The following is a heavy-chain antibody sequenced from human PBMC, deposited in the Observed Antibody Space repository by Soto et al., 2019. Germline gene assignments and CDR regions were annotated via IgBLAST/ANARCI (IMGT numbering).Heavy chain of an antibody. V-gene: IGHV1-69*01. D-gene: IGHD1-1*01. CDR3: ARGGHWGVEMPTTTFDY. CDR1: GGTFSSYA. J-gene: IGHJ4*02. CDR2: IIPIFGTE. Sequence: QVQLVQSGAEVKKPGSSVKVSCKASGGTFSSYAISWVRQAPGQGLEWMGGIIPIFGTENYAQKFQGRVTITADESKSTAYMELSSLRSEDTAVYYCARGGHWGVEMPTTTFDYWGQGTLVTVSS.